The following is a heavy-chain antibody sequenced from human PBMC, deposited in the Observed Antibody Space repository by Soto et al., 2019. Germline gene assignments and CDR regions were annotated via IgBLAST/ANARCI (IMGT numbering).Heavy chain of an antibody. CDR2: IYSSGST. J-gene: IGHJ5*01. CDR3: ARGQRFSDWFDS. V-gene: IGHV4-4*07. D-gene: IGHD3-3*01. CDR1: GSAINSYY. Sequence: SETLSITCTVSGSAINSYYWTWIRQPAGKGLEWIGRIYSSGSTKYNPSLQSRVTMSLDTSKNQFSLRLTSVTAAVTAVYYCARGQRFSDWFDSWGQGTLVTVSS.